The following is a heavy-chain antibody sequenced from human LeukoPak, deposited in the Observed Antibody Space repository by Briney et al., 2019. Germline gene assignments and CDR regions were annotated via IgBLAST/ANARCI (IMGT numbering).Heavy chain of an antibody. D-gene: IGHD2-2*01. J-gene: IGHJ4*02. CDR3: GRVVSRGIVVEPAAPLGY. Sequence: PGGSLRLSCSTSVFTFSSYPMHWVPQAPGKGLEWVAVISYYRNKNYAADSVKGRFTISRDNSKHTLSLQMNSLRAEDTAVYYCGRVVSRGIVVEPAAPLGYWGQGTLVTASS. CDR1: VFTFSSYP. CDR2: ISYYRNKN. V-gene: IGHV3-30-3*01.